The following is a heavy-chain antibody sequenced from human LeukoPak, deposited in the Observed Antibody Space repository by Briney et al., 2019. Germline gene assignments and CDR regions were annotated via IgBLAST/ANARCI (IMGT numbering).Heavy chain of an antibody. J-gene: IGHJ4*02. CDR2: ISSATTYI. V-gene: IGHV3-21*01. D-gene: IGHD6-13*01. CDR3: ARARYSSTWYDFDY. Sequence: PGGSLRLSCAASGFTFSSYSMNWVRQAPGKGLEWVSSISSATTYIYYADSVKGRFTISRDNAKNSLYLQMNSLRVEDTAVYYCARARYSSTWYDFDYWGQGTLVTVSS. CDR1: GFTFSSYS.